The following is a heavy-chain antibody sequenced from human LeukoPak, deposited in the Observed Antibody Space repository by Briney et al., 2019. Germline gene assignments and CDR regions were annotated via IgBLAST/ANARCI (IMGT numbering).Heavy chain of an antibody. Sequence: GGSLRLSCAASGFTFSSYAMSWVRQAPGKGLEWVSDVSSSGGTTYYSDSVKGRFTISRDNSKNTVYLHMNSLRAEDTAVYYCTTGPLRINMIVTDYWGQGTLVTVSS. D-gene: IGHD3-22*01. V-gene: IGHV3-23*01. CDR3: TTGPLRINMIVTDY. CDR2: VSSSGGTT. J-gene: IGHJ4*02. CDR1: GFTFSSYA.